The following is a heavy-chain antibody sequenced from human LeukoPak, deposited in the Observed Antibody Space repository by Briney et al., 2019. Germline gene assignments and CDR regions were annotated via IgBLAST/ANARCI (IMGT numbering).Heavy chain of an antibody. CDR2: IHYSGST. J-gene: IGHJ4*02. Sequence: SETLSLTCTVSGGSISSYYWSWIRQPPGKGLEWIGYIHYSGSTNYNPSLKSRVTISVDTSKNQFSLELSSVAAADTAVYYCARGGSYAQYYFDYWGQGTLVTVSS. CDR3: ARGGSYAQYYFDY. CDR1: GGSISSYY. V-gene: IGHV4-59*01. D-gene: IGHD1-26*01.